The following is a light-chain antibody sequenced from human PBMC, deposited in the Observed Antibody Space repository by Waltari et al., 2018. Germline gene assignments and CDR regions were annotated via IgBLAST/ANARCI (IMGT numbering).Light chain of an antibody. CDR2: WAS. CDR1: QTVLYRSN. Sequence: DIVMTQSPDSLAVFLGEGATITCTSSQTVLYRSNLPQNPRHPPTFLIHWASTRESVVPDRFRASGSGPDFTLTLSILPAEDVAVYYCQQFYSPPLTFGGGTKVEIK. J-gene: IGKJ4*01. V-gene: IGKV4-1*01. CDR3: QQFYSPPLT.